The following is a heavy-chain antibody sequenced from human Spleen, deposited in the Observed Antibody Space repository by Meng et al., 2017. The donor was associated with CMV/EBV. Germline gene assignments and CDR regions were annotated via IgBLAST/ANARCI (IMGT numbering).Heavy chain of an antibody. CDR3: AAMIVAQGAFDI. Sequence: ETLSLTCAASGFTFSSYAMHWVRQAPGKGLEWVSAIGTAGDTYYPGTVKGRFTISRENAKNSLYLQMNSLRAGDTAVYYCAAMIVAQGAFDIWGQGTMVTVSS. CDR2: IGTAGDT. CDR1: GFTFSSYA. V-gene: IGHV3-13*01. D-gene: IGHD3-22*01. J-gene: IGHJ3*02.